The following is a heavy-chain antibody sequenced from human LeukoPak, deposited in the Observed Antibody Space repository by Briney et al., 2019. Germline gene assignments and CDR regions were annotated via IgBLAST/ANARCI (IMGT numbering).Heavy chain of an antibody. CDR1: GFTFNNAW. J-gene: IGHJ4*02. CDR2: ISYDGSNK. CDR3: ARDITMVRGVGSTHDY. Sequence: GGSLRLSCAASGFTFNNAWMSWIRQAPGKGLEWVAVISYDGSNKYYADSVKGRFTISRDNSKNTLYLQMNSLRAEDTAVYYCARDITMVRGVGSTHDYWGQGTLVTVSS. D-gene: IGHD3-10*01. V-gene: IGHV3-30-3*01.